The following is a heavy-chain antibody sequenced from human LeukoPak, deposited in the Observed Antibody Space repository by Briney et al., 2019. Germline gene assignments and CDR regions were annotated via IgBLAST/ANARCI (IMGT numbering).Heavy chain of an antibody. D-gene: IGHD6-19*01. V-gene: IGHV3-48*01. CDR1: GFTFSSYW. CDR3: ARDGYSSGSTILYYYYYMDV. Sequence: GGSLRLSCAASGFTFSSYWMSWVRQAPGKGLEWVSYISSSSSTIYYADSVKGRFTISRDNAKNSLYLQMNSLRAEDTAVYYCARDGYSSGSTILYYYYYMDVWGKGTTVTISS. CDR2: ISSSSSTI. J-gene: IGHJ6*03.